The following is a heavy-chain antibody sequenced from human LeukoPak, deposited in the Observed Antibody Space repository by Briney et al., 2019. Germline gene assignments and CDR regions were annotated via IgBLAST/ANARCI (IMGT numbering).Heavy chain of an antibody. Sequence: GGSLRLSCAATGFTFSDRYMSWIRQAPGKGMEWVAYISPNGDNIHYADSVKGRFTISRDNAKNSLFLQMNSLRAEDTAVYYCARRAVDNSYYYYMDVWGKGTTVTVSS. CDR3: ARRAVDNSYYYYMDV. J-gene: IGHJ6*03. D-gene: IGHD6-19*01. V-gene: IGHV3-11*04. CDR1: GFTFSDRY. CDR2: ISPNGDNI.